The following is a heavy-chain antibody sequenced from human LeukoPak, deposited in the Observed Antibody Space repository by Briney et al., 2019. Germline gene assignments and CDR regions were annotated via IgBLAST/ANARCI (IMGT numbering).Heavy chain of an antibody. CDR1: GGSFSGYD. D-gene: IGHD6-19*01. J-gene: IGHJ5*02. CDR3: GGWLYEITGNWFDP. CDR2: INHSGST. Sequence: SETLSLTCAVYGGSFSGYDWSWIRQPPGKGLEWIGEINHSGSTNYNPSLKSRVTISVDTSKNQFSLKLSSVTAADTAVYYCGGWLYEITGNWFDPWGQGTLVTVSS. V-gene: IGHV4-34*01.